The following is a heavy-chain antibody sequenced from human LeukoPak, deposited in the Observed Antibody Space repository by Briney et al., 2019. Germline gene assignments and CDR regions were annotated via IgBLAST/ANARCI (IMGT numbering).Heavy chain of an antibody. CDR2: ISSSSSYI. Sequence: GGSLRLSCAASGFTFSSYSMNWVRQAPGKGLEWVSSISSSSSYIYYADSVKGRFTISRDNAKNSLYLQMNSLRAEDTAVYYCAKDRCSSSNCHEAFEIWGQGTLVTVSS. CDR3: AKDRCSSSNCHEAFEI. J-gene: IGHJ3*02. D-gene: IGHD2-2*01. CDR1: GFTFSSYS. V-gene: IGHV3-21*01.